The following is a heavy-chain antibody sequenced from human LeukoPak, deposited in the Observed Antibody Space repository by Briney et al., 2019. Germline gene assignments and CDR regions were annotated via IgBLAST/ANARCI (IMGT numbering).Heavy chain of an antibody. CDR3: AREARRDGDYVWGSYRPIDY. CDR2: IIPIFGTA. V-gene: IGHV1-69*01. D-gene: IGHD3-16*02. CDR1: GGTFSSYA. Sequence: GSSVKVSCKASGGTFSSYAISWVRQAPGQGLEWMGGIIPIFGTANYAQKFQGRVTITADESTSTAYMELSSLRSEDTAVCYCAREARRDGDYVWGSYRPIDYWGQGTLVTVSS. J-gene: IGHJ4*02.